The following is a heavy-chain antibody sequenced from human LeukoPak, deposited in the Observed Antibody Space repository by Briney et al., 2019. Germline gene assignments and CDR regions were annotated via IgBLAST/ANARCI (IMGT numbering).Heavy chain of an antibody. D-gene: IGHD3-22*01. CDR1: GFTFDDYA. CDR2: ISWNSGSI. J-gene: IGHJ3*02. CDR3: ASHYYDSSGYYSAFDI. Sequence: GGSLRLSCAASGFTFDDYAMHWVRQAPGKGLEWVSGISWNSGSIGYADSVKGRFTISRDNAKNTLYLQMNSLRAEDTAVYYCASHYYDSSGYYSAFDIWGQGTMVTVSS. V-gene: IGHV3-9*01.